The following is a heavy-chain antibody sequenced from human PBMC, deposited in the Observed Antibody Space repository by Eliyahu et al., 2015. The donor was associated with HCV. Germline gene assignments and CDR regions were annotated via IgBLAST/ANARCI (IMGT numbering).Heavy chain of an antibody. J-gene: IGHJ4*02. D-gene: IGHD2-21*02. CDR2: IPYDESIN. CDR3: AKAALEGDPLEY. Sequence: QVHLVESGGGVVQPGRSLRLSCVASGFSFSTSGMHWVRQAPGKGLEWLAVIPYDESINYYADSVKGRFTISRDNSKNTLFLQMNSLRADDTAVYYCAKAALEGDPLEYWGLGTLVTVSS. V-gene: IGHV3-30*18. CDR1: GFSFSTSG.